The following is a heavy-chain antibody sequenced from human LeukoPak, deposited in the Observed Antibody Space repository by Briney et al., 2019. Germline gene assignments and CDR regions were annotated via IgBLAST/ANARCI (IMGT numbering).Heavy chain of an antibody. Sequence: PSETLSLTCAVYGGSFSGYYWSWIRQPPGKGLEWIGEINHSGSTNYNPSLKSRVTISVDTSKNQFSLKLSSVTAADTAVYYCARWNFYYYDSSGYTRGFDYWGQGTLVTVSS. V-gene: IGHV4-34*01. D-gene: IGHD3-22*01. CDR3: ARWNFYYYDSSGYTRGFDY. CDR1: GGSFSGYY. CDR2: INHSGST. J-gene: IGHJ4*02.